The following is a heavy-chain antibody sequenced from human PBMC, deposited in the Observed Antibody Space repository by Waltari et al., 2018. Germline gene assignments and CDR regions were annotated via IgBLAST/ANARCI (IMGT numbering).Heavy chain of an antibody. D-gene: IGHD3-10*01. V-gene: IGHV3-64*07. CDR2: ISSNAGST. Sequence: EVQLVESGGGLVQPGGSLRLYCAASGFTFISYAMPWVRQAPGKGLEYVSAISSNAGSTYYADSVKGRFTISRDNSKNTLYLQMGSLRAEDMAVYYCARSSHGSGSPNDYWGQGTLVTVSS. CDR3: ARSSHGSGSPNDY. CDR1: GFTFISYA. J-gene: IGHJ4*02.